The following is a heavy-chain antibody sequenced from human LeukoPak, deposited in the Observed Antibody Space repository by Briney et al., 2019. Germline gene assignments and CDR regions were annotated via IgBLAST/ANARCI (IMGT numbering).Heavy chain of an antibody. V-gene: IGHV3-21*01. CDR2: ISSSSSYI. J-gene: IGHJ4*02. Sequence: AGSLRRSCAASGFTFSSKSMNWGRQAPGKWVEWVFSISSSSSYIYYADSVKGRFTISRDNAKNSLYLQMNSLRAEDTAVYYCARDRTPFIRDGFADWGQGTLVTVSS. CDR3: ARDRTPFIRDGFAD. CDR1: GFTFSSKS. D-gene: IGHD5-24*01.